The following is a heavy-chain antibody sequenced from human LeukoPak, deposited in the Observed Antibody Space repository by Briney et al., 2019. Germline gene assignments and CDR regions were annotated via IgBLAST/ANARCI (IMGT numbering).Heavy chain of an antibody. D-gene: IGHD3-10*01. V-gene: IGHV4-4*07. J-gene: IGHJ6*02. CDR2: IYTSGST. CDR1: GGSISSYY. CDR3: ARFKGTMVRGVAEYYYYYGMDV. Sequence: SETLSLTCTVSGGSISSYYWSWIRQPAGKGLEWIGRIYTSGSTNYNPSLKSRVTMSVDTSKNQFSLKLSSVTAADTAVYYCARFKGTMVRGVAEYYYYYGMDVWGQGTTVTVSS.